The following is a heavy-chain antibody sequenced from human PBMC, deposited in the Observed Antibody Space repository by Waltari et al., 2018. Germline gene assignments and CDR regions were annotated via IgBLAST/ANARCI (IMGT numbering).Heavy chain of an antibody. CDR1: GYSISSGYY. CDR2: IYHSGST. J-gene: IGHJ4*02. D-gene: IGHD2-21*01. V-gene: IGHV4-38-2*01. CDR3: ARRYCGGDCYSIDPFDY. Sequence: QVQLQESGPGLVKPSETLSLTCAVSGYSISSGYYCGGIRQPPGKGLEWIGSIYHSGSTYYNPSLKSRVTISVDTSKNQFSLKLSSVTATDTAVYYCARRYCGGDCYSIDPFDYWGQGTLVTVSS.